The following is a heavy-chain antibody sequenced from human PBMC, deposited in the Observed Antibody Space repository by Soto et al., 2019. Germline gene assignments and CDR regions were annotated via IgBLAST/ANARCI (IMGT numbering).Heavy chain of an antibody. Sequence: SQTLSLPCGISGDSVSSNSAAWNWIRQSPSRGLEWLGRTYYRSKWYHDYAVSVKGRITFKSDTSGNQFSLHLISVTPEDTAVYFCARERLVATYFDYWGQGTMVTVSS. CDR1: GDSVSSNSAA. CDR3: ARERLVATYFDY. J-gene: IGHJ4*02. CDR2: TYYRSKWYH. V-gene: IGHV6-1*01. D-gene: IGHD5-12*01.